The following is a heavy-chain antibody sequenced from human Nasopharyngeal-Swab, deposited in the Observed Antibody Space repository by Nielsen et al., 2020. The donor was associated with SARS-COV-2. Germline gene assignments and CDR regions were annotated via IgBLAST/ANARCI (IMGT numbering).Heavy chain of an antibody. CDR2: INPNSGGT. D-gene: IGHD1-26*01. CDR1: GYTFTGYY. Sequence: ASVKVSCKASGYTFTGYYKHWVRQAPGQGLEWMGWINPNSGGTNYAQKFQGRVTMTRNTSIRTAYMELSSLRSEDTAVYYCARGGVGAVGGALDYWGQGTQVTVSS. CDR3: ARGGVGAVGGALDY. J-gene: IGHJ4*02. V-gene: IGHV1-2*02.